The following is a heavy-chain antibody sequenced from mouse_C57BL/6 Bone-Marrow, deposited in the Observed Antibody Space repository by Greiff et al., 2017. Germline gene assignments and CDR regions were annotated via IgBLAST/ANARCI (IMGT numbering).Heavy chain of an antibody. CDR1: GYTFTSYW. D-gene: IGHD1-1*01. J-gene: IGHJ2*01. CDR3: ARSLSYYYGSSPYYFDY. V-gene: IGHV1-55*01. CDR2: IYPGSGST. Sequence: QVQLQQPGAELVKPGASVKMSCKASGYTFTSYWLTWVKQRPGQGLEWIGDIYPGSGSTNYNEKFKSKATLTVDTSSSTAYMQLSSLTSEDSAVYYCARSLSYYYGSSPYYFDYWGQGTTLTVSS.